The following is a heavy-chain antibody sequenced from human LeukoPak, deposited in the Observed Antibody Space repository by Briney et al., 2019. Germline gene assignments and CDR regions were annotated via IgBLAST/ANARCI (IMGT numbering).Heavy chain of an antibody. CDR1: GYTFTSYG. Sequence: ASVKVSCKASGYTFTSYGISWVRQAPGQGLEWMGWISAYNGNTNYAQKLQGRVTMTTDTSTSTAYMELRSLRSDDTAVYYCARVGGYDFWSGYFDYYYYMDVWGKGTTVTVPS. D-gene: IGHD3-3*01. J-gene: IGHJ6*03. V-gene: IGHV1-18*01. CDR2: ISAYNGNT. CDR3: ARVGGYDFWSGYFDYYYYMDV.